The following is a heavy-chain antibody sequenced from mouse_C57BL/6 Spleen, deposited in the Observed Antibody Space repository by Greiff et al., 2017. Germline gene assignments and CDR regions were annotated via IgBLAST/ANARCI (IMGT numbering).Heavy chain of an antibody. CDR3: ARGDGYGRYFDV. CDR2: IYPGDGDT. J-gene: IGHJ1*03. CDR1: GYAFSSSW. V-gene: IGHV1-82*01. Sequence: QVQLQQSGPELVKPGASVKISCKASGYAFSSSWMNWVKQRPGKGLEWIGRIYPGDGDTNYNGKFKGKATLTADTSSSTAYMQLSSLTSEDSAVYFCARGDGYGRYFDVWGTGTTVTVSS. D-gene: IGHD2-2*01.